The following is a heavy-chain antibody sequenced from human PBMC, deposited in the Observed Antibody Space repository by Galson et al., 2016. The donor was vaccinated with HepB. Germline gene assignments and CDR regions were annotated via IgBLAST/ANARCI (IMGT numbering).Heavy chain of an antibody. CDR1: GFTFSNYA. CDR3: ARDSLSFDP. D-gene: IGHD3-10*01. J-gene: IGHJ2*01. V-gene: IGHV3-30*14. Sequence: SLRLSCAASGFTFSNYAMHWVRQTPGXGLXWVAIILHDGNNKYYADSVKGRFTISRDNSANTLYLQMNSLRTEDTAVYYCARDSLSFDPWGRGTLVTVSS. CDR2: ILHDGNNK.